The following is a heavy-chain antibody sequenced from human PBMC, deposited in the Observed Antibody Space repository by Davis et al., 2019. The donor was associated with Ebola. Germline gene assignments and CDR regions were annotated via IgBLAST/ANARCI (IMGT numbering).Heavy chain of an antibody. Sequence: AASVKVSCKASGGTFSSYAISWVRQAPGQGLEWMGGIIPIFGTANYAQKFQGRVTMTRNTSISTAYMELSSLRSEDTAVYYCATVDIVATTQRRYYYYGMDVWGQGTTVTVSS. V-gene: IGHV1-69*05. CDR2: IIPIFGTA. CDR1: GGTFSSYA. CDR3: ATVDIVATTQRRYYYYGMDV. J-gene: IGHJ6*02. D-gene: IGHD5-12*01.